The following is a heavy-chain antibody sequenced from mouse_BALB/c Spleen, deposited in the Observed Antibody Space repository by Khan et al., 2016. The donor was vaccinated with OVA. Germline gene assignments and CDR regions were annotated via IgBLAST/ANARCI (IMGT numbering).Heavy chain of an antibody. CDR2: ISSGGSYT. CDR3: ARLAYYDNSEGFAY. Sequence: EVELVESGGDLMKPGGSLKLSCAASGFTFSTYGMSWVRQTPDKRLEWVATISSGGSYTYYPDNVKGRFTISRDNAKNTLYLQMSSLKSEDTAMYYCARLAYYDNSEGFAYWGQGTLVTVSA. V-gene: IGHV5-6*01. J-gene: IGHJ3*01. CDR1: GFTFSTYG. D-gene: IGHD2-4*01.